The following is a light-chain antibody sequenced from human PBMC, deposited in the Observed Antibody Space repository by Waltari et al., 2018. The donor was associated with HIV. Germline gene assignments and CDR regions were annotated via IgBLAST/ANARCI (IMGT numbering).Light chain of an antibody. CDR2: GNS. CDR3: QSYDSSLSGWV. CDR1: SSNIGAGYD. J-gene: IGLJ3*02. V-gene: IGLV1-40*01. Sequence: QSVLTQPPSVSGAPGQRVTISCTGSSSNIGAGYDVHWYQQLPGTAPKLLIYGNSNRPSGVPDRFSVSKSGTSASLAITGLQAEDEADYYGQSYDSSLSGWVFGGGTKLTVL.